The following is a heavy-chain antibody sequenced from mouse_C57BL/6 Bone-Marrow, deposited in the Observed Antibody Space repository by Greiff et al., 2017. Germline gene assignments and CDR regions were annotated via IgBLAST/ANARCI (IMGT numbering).Heavy chain of an antibody. CDR1: GFTFSSYT. CDR2: ISGGGGNN. CDR3: SRQITTVLATKYFDV. J-gene: IGHJ1*03. D-gene: IGHD1-1*01. V-gene: IGHV5-9*01. Sequence: EVKLMESGGGLVKPGGSLKLSCAASGFTFSSYTMSWVRQTPEKRLQWVAAISGGGGNNYYPDSVKGRFTISRDNDKTILYLQRSSRRSEDTALYYCSRQITTVLATKYFDVWGTGTTVTVSS.